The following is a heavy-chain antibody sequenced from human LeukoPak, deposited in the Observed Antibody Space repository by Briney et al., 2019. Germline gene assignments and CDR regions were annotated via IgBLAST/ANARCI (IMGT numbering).Heavy chain of an antibody. CDR1: GYTFTGYY. Sequence: ASVKVSCKASGYTFTGYYMHWVRQAPGQGLEWMGWINPNSGGTKYVQKFQARVTMTRDTSISTAYMELSRLRSDDTAVYYCARSRGPDYYGSGSDFDYYYYYMDVWGKGTTVTISS. CDR2: INPNSGGT. V-gene: IGHV1-2*02. CDR3: ARSRGPDYYGSGSDFDYYYYYMDV. J-gene: IGHJ6*03. D-gene: IGHD3-10*01.